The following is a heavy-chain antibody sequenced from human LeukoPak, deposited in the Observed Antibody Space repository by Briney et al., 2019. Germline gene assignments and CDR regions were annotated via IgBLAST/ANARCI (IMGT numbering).Heavy chain of an antibody. Sequence: SETLSLTCTVSDDSISSGDYYWSWIRQPPGKGLEWIGYIYYSGSTYYNPSLKSRVSISVDTSKNQFSLKLSSVTAADTAVYYCARDPPSLMIAVAGTPTFDYWGQGTLVTVSS. CDR1: DDSISSGDYY. V-gene: IGHV4-30-4*08. CDR2: IYYSGST. J-gene: IGHJ4*02. CDR3: ARDPPSLMIAVAGTPTFDY. D-gene: IGHD6-19*01.